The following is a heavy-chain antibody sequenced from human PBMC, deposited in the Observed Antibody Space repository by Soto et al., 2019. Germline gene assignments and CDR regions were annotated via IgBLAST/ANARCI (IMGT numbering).Heavy chain of an antibody. V-gene: IGHV3-53*04. CDR2: IYSGGST. CDR1: GFTVSSNY. Sequence: GGSLRLSCAASGFTVSSNYMSWVRQAPGKGLEWVSVIYSGGSTYYADSVKGRFTISRHNSKNTLYLQMNSLRAEDTAVYYWASRITMVRGTGYYYYMDVWGKGTTVTVSS. CDR3: ASRITMVRGTGYYYYMDV. D-gene: IGHD3-10*01. J-gene: IGHJ6*03.